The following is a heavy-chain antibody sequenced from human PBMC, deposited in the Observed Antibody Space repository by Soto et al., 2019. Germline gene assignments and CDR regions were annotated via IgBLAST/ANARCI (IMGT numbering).Heavy chain of an antibody. J-gene: IGHJ4*01. CDR2: IYPSGGST. CDR1: GYTFTNYY. CDR3: ARDFPGPMDY. D-gene: IGHD2-2*01. Sequence: ASVKVSCKASGYTFTNYYMHWVRQAPGQGLEWMGIIYPSGGSTRNAQKFQGRATMTRDSSTSTVYMELSSLRSEDTAVYYCARDFPGPMDYRGRGALVTVSS. V-gene: IGHV1-46*01.